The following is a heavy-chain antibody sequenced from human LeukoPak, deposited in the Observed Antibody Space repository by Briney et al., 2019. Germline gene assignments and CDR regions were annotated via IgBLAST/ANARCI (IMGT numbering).Heavy chain of an antibody. J-gene: IGHJ4*02. V-gene: IGHV4-39*01. CDR3: ARYARDAYMPYFDY. CDR1: GGSISSSSYY. D-gene: IGHD5-24*01. Sequence: SETLSLTCTVSGGSISSSSYYWGWIRQPPGKGLEWIGSIYYSGRTYYNPSLKGRVTISGDTSKNKFYLKLSSVSAADTAVYYCARYARDAYMPYFDYWGQGTLVTVSS. CDR2: IYYSGRT.